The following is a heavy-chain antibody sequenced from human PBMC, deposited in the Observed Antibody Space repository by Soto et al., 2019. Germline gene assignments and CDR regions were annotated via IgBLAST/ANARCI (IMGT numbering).Heavy chain of an antibody. CDR1: GYSFTSYW. CDR3: ARDDVAKITSYYYGMDV. Sequence: GESLKISCKGSGYSFTSYWISWVRQMPGKGLEWMGRIDPSDSYTNYSPSFQGHVTISADKSISTAYLQWSSLKASDTAMYYCARDDVAKITSYYYGMDVWGQGTTVTVSS. J-gene: IGHJ6*02. V-gene: IGHV5-10-1*01. D-gene: IGHD5-12*01. CDR2: IDPSDSYT.